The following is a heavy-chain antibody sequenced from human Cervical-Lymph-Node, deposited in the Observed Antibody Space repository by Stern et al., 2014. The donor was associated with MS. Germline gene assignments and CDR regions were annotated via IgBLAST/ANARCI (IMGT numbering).Heavy chain of an antibody. CDR1: GFMFSDGA. CDR3: TRSMILAAFDY. CDR2: IRSKSNSNAT. D-gene: IGHD3-22*01. J-gene: IGHJ4*02. V-gene: IGHV3-73*02. Sequence: EVQLGESGGGLVQPGGSLKLSCATSGFMFSDGAMNWVRQVPGKGLEWVGSIRSKSNSNATAYAASVKGRFTISRDDPKNTTFLQMNSLKPEDTAVYYCTRSMILAAFDYWGQGTLVTVSS.